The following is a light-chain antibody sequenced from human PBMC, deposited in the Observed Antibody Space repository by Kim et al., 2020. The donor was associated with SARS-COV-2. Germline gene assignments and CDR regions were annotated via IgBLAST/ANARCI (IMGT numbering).Light chain of an antibody. J-gene: IGLJ3*02. V-gene: IGLV2-8*01. Sequence: GQSVTNACTGTSRNVGGYNFGSWYQQRPGKAPRLVIYEISKRPSGVPDRFAGSKSGNTASLTVSGLQSEDEADYYCSSYAGDNHWVFGGGTQLTVL. CDR1: SRNVGGYNF. CDR2: EIS. CDR3: SSYAGDNHWV.